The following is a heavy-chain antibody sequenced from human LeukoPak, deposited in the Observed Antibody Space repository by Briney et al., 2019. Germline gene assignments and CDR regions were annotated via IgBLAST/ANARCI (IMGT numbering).Heavy chain of an antibody. CDR2: IYHSGST. J-gene: IGHJ4*02. D-gene: IGHD6-6*01. Sequence: SETLSPTCTVSGGSISSGGYYWSWIRQPPGKGLEWIGYIYHSGSTYYNPSLKSRVTISVDRSKNQFSLKLSSVTAADTAVYYCARGGGDFLRAARPGALRYWGQGTLVTVSS. CDR1: GGSISSGGYY. V-gene: IGHV4-30-2*01. CDR3: ARGGGDFLRAARPGALRY.